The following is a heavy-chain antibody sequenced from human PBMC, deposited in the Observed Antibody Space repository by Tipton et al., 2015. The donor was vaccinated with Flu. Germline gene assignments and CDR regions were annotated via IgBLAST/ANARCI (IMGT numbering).Heavy chain of an antibody. V-gene: IGHV4-39*07. D-gene: IGHD6-19*01. CDR3: ARDGGVGSGWSYSGGNYYYGMDV. Sequence: TLSLTCTVSGGSINRSHYYWGWIRQPLGKGLEWIGSIYHSGSTFYHPSLKSRVTISVDTSKNQFSLKLSSVTAADTAVYYCARDGGVGSGWSYSGGNYYYGMDVWGQGTTVIVSS. CDR2: IYHSGST. J-gene: IGHJ6*02. CDR1: GGSINRSHYY.